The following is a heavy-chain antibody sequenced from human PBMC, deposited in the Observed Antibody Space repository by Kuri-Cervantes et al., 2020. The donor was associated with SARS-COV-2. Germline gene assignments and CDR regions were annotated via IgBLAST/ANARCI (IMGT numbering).Heavy chain of an antibody. CDR3: ARSPYDFWSGSKDAFDI. J-gene: IGHJ3*02. CDR1: GFSLSNARMG. V-gene: IGHV2-26*01. D-gene: IGHD3-3*01. CDR2: IFSNDEK. Sequence: SGPTLVKPTETLTLTCTVSGFSLSNARMGVSWIRQPPGKALEWLAHIFSNDEKSYSTSLKSRLTISKDTSKSQVVLTMTNMDPVDTATCYCARSPYDFWSGSKDAFDIWGQGTMVTVSS.